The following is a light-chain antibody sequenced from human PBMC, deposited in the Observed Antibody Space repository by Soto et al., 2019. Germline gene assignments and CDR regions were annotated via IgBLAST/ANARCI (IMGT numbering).Light chain of an antibody. Sequence: QSVLTQPPSASGTPGQRVSISCSGSSSNIGSNTVRWYQHLPGTAPRLLIYNNIQRPSGVPDRFSGSKSGTSASLAISGLQSEDEAAYYCAVWDDSLDGHAVFGGGTQLTVL. CDR3: AVWDDSLDGHAV. CDR1: SSNIGSNT. CDR2: NNI. J-gene: IGLJ7*01. V-gene: IGLV1-44*01.